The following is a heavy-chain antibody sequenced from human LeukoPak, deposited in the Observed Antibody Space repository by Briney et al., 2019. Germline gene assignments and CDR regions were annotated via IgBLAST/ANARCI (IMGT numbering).Heavy chain of an antibody. CDR3: ARDDVVVPAAIYDY. CDR2: IRGSGHST. V-gene: IGHV3-23*01. Sequence: GGSLRLSCAASGFTFSSYAMSWVRQAPGKGLEWVSSIRGSGHSTYYADSVKGRFTISRDSFKNMLYLQMNSLTAADTAVYYCARDDVVVPAAIYDYWGQGTLVTVSS. J-gene: IGHJ4*02. CDR1: GFTFSSYA. D-gene: IGHD2-2*02.